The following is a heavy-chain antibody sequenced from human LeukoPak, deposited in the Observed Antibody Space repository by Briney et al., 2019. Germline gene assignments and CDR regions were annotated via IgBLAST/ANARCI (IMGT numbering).Heavy chain of an antibody. V-gene: IGHV4-39*07. CDR1: GGSINSGTYY. J-gene: IGHJ3*02. Sequence: SETLSLTCTVSGGSINSGTYYWGWIRQPPGKGLEWIGSIYYAGSTYYNESLKSRVTISIDTSKSQLSLKLRSVTAADTAVYYCARSDGYGLVGIWGQGTMVTVSS. D-gene: IGHD3-10*01. CDR2: IYYAGST. CDR3: ARSDGYGLVGI.